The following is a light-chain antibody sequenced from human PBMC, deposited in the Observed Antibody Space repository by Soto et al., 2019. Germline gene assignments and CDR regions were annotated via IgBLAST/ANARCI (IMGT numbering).Light chain of an antibody. Sequence: EIVLTQSPGTLSLPPGERATLSCRASQSVSSNYLAWYQQRPGQAPRLVIYGASSRATGIPDRFSGSGSGTDFTLTISRLEPEDFAVYFCQQYASSPITFGQGTRLEIK. V-gene: IGKV3-20*01. CDR3: QQYASSPIT. CDR1: QSVSSNY. J-gene: IGKJ5*01. CDR2: GAS.